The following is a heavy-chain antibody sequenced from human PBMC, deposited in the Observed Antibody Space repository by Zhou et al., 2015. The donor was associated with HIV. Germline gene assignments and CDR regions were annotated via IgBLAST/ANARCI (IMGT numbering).Heavy chain of an antibody. D-gene: IGHD6-19*01. J-gene: IGHJ6*02. CDR2: IIPIFGTA. CDR1: GGTFSSYA. Sequence: QVQLVQSGAEVKKPGSSVKVSCKASGGTFSSYAISWVRQAPGQGLEWMGGIIPIFGTANYAQKFQGRVTITADKSTSTAYMELSSLRSEDTAVYYCARVSGGYGGLGYYGMDVWGQGTTVTVSS. V-gene: IGHV1-69*06. CDR3: ARVSGGYGGLGYYGMDV.